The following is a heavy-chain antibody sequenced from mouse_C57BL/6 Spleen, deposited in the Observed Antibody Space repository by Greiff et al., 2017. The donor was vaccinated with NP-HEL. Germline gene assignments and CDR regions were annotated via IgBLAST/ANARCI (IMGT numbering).Heavy chain of an antibody. CDR2: ISSGSSTI. CDR1: GFTFSDYG. CDR3: ARHGYDDAMDY. V-gene: IGHV5-17*01. Sequence: EVKVVESGGGLVKPGGSLKLSCAASGFTFSDYGMHWVRQAPEKGLEWVAYISSGSSTIYYADTVKGRFTISRDNAKNTLFLQMTSLRSEDTAMYYCARHGYDDAMDYWGQGTSVTVSS. D-gene: IGHD2-2*01. J-gene: IGHJ4*01.